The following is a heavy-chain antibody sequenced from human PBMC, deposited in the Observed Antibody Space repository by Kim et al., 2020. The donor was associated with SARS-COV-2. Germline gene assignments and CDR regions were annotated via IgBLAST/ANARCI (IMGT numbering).Heavy chain of an antibody. J-gene: IGHJ5*02. CDR1: GGSFSGYY. CDR2: INHSGST. V-gene: IGHV4-34*01. Sequence: SETLSLTCAVYGGSFSGYYWSWIRQPPGKGLEWIGEINHSGSTNYNPSLKSRVTISVDTSKNQFSLKLSSVTAADTAVYYCARGNYSGSWYGRISWFAPWGQGTLVTVSS. D-gene: IGHD6-13*01. CDR3: ARGNYSGSWYGRISWFAP.